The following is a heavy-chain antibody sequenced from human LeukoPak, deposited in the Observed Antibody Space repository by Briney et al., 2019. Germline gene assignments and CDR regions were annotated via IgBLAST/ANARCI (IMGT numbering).Heavy chain of an antibody. CDR2: IKQDGSEK. CDR1: GFTFSSYW. Sequence: GGSLRLSCAASGFTFSSYWMSSVRQAPGKGLEWLANIKQDGSEKYYVNSVKGRFTISRDNAKNSLYLQMNSLRAEDTAVYYCARDSDYYYYYYMDVWGKGTTVAVSS. J-gene: IGHJ6*03. V-gene: IGHV3-7*01. CDR3: ARDSDYYYYYYMDV.